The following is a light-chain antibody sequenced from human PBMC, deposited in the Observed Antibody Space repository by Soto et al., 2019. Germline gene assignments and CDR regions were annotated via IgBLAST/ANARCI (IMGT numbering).Light chain of an antibody. Sequence: QSVLTQPASVSGSPGQSITISCTGTSSDIGGYRYVSWYQQHPGKAPKLIIYDVSNRPSGVSNRFSGSKSGNTASLTISGLQAEDEADYYCSSYTSSNTLVFGGGTQLTVL. V-gene: IGLV2-14*01. J-gene: IGLJ7*01. CDR3: SSYTSSNTLV. CDR1: SSDIGGYRY. CDR2: DVS.